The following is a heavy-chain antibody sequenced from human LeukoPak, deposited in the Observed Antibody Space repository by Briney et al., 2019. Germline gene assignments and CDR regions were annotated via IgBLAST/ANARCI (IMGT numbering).Heavy chain of an antibody. CDR1: GFTFGDCS. CDR3: TGSGYYDFWSGTR. J-gene: IGHJ4*02. Sequence: GRSLRLSCTGSGFTFGDCSMTCVRQAPGKGLEWVGFIRRKSSGWTTEYAPSVKDRFTISRDDSKNIAYLQMNNLKTEDTGVYYCTGSGYYDFWSGTRWGQGTLVVVSS. V-gene: IGHV3-49*04. CDR2: IRRKSSGWTT. D-gene: IGHD3-3*01.